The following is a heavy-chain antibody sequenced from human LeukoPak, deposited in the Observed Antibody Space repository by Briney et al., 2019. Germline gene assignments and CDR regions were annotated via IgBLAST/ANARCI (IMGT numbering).Heavy chain of an antibody. CDR2: ISSSGSTI. D-gene: IGHD1-26*01. J-gene: IGHJ3*02. Sequence: GGSLRLSCAASGFTFSSYEMNWVRQAPGKGLEWVSYISSSGSTIYYADSVKGRFTISRDNAKNSLYLQMNSLRAGDTAVYYCARVQWELLPDAFDIWGQGTMVTVSS. CDR1: GFTFSSYE. V-gene: IGHV3-48*03. CDR3: ARVQWELLPDAFDI.